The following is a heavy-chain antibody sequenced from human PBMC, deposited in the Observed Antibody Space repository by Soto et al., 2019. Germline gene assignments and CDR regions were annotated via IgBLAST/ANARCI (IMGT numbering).Heavy chain of an antibody. D-gene: IGHD6-19*01. CDR2: IYYSGST. CDR1: GGSISSSSYY. J-gene: IGHJ5*02. Sequence: SETPSLTCTFSGGSISSSSYYWGWIRQPPGKGLEWIGSIYYSGSTYYNPSLKSRVTISVDTSKNQFSLKLSSVTAADTAVYYCARRSSSGEWRPHNWFDLWGQGTLVTVSS. V-gene: IGHV4-39*01. CDR3: ARRSSSGEWRPHNWFDL.